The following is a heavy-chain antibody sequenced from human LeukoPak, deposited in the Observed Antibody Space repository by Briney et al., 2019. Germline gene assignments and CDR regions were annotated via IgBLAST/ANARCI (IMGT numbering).Heavy chain of an antibody. D-gene: IGHD1-26*01. CDR1: GYTFTGYY. V-gene: IGHV1-2*02. Sequence: ASVKVSCKASGYTFTGYYMHWVRQAPGQGLEWMGWINPNSGGTNYAQKFQGRVTMTRDTSISTAYMELSRLRSDDTAVYYCARRGPSLIVGAYYYYYMDVWGKGTTVTVSS. CDR2: INPNSGGT. J-gene: IGHJ6*03. CDR3: ARRGPSLIVGAYYYYYMDV.